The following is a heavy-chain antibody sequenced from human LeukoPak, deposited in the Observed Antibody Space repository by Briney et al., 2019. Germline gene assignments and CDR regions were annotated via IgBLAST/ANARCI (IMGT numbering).Heavy chain of an antibody. Sequence: GGSLRLSCAAPGFTFSTYDMHWVRQATGKGLEWVSAIGTAGDTYYPGSVKGRFTISRENAKNSLYLQMNSLRAGDTAVYYCARALRYDSSGPTDAFDLWGQGTMVTVSS. CDR3: ARALRYDSSGPTDAFDL. J-gene: IGHJ3*01. CDR2: IGTAGDT. D-gene: IGHD3-22*01. CDR1: GFTFSTYD. V-gene: IGHV3-13*01.